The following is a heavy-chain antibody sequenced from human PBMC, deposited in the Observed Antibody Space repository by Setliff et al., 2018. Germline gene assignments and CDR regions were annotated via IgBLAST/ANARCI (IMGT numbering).Heavy chain of an antibody. V-gene: IGHV3-48*01. J-gene: IGHJ3*02. CDR2: ISSSSSTI. D-gene: IGHD3-3*01. CDR3: ARDYTYYDFWSGPSSDAFDI. Sequence: GGSLRLSCAASGFTFSSYSMNWVRQAPGKGLEWVSYISSSSSTIYYADPVKGRFTISRDNAKNSLYLQMNSLRAEDTAVYYCARDYTYYDFWSGPSSDAFDIWGQGTMVTVSS. CDR1: GFTFSSYS.